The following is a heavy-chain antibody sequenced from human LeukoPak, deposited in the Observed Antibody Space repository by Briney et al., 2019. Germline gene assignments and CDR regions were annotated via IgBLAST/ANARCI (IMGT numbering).Heavy chain of an antibody. J-gene: IGHJ3*02. CDR1: GYSVSCNSAA. CDR3: ARGAHVEMATNYAFDI. CDR2: TYYRSKWYN. V-gene: IGHV6-1*01. Sequence: SQTLSLTCAIYGYSVSCNSAAWNWIRQSPSRCLEWMRRTYYRSKWYNDYAVSVKSRITINPDTSKNQFSLQLNSVTPEDTAVYYCARGAHVEMATNYAFDIWGQGTMVTASS. D-gene: IGHD5-24*01.